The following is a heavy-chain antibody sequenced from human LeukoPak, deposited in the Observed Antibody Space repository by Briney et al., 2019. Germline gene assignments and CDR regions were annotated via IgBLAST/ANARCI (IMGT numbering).Heavy chain of an antibody. CDR2: IYTNETT. CDR1: GGSISSYH. Sequence: PSETLSLTCNVSGGSISSYHWSWIRQAAGKGLEWIGRIYTNETTNSNPSLKSRVTMSIDTSKNQFSLRLRSVTAADTAVYYCARAPLDAFDIWGQGTMVTVSS. V-gene: IGHV4-4*07. CDR3: ARAPLDAFDI. J-gene: IGHJ3*02.